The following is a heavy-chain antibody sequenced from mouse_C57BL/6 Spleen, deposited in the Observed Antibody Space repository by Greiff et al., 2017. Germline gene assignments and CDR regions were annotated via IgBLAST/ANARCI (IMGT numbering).Heavy chain of an antibody. CDR2: ISSGSSTI. Sequence: EVKVEESGGGLVKPGGSLKLSCAASGFTFSDYGMHWVRQAPEKGLEWVAYISSGSSTIYYADTVKGRFTISRDNAKNTLFLQMTSLRSEDTAMYYCARTNWEVEYAMGYSGEGASVTISS. D-gene: IGHD4-1*01. CDR1: GFTFSDYG. CDR3: ARTNWEVEYAMGY. V-gene: IGHV5-17*01. J-gene: IGHJ4*01.